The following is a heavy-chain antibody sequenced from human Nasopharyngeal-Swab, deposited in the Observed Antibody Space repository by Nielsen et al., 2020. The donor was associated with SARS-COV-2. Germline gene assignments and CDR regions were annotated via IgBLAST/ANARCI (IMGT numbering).Heavy chain of an antibody. D-gene: IGHD2-15*01. J-gene: IGHJ5*02. CDR2: IYTSGST. CDR1: GGSISRYY. V-gene: IGHV4-4*07. CDR3: ARDRSYCSGGSCYGGNWFDP. Sequence: SETLSLTCTVSGGSISRYYWSWIRQPAGKGLEWIGRIYTSGSTNYNPSLKSRVTMSVDTSKNQFSLKLSSVTAADTAVYYCARDRSYCSGGSCYGGNWFDPWGQGTLVTVSS.